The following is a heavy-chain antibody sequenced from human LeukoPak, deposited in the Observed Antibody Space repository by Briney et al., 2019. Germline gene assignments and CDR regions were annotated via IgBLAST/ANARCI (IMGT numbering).Heavy chain of an antibody. D-gene: IGHD3-22*01. CDR2: IYYGGSA. CDR1: GGSISSNY. CDR3: ARLFDSSGYYGEPGWVDY. V-gene: IGHV4-59*01. Sequence: SETLSLTCIVSGGSISSNYWGWIRQPPGKGLEWIGYIYYGGSANYNPSLKSRVTISVDTSKNQFSLKLSSVTAADTAVYYCARLFDSSGYYGEPGWVDYWGQGTLVTVSS. J-gene: IGHJ4*02.